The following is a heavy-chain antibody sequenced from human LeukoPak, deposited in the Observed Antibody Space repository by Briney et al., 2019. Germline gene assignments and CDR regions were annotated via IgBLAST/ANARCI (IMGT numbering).Heavy chain of an antibody. CDR1: EFTFSTYP. Sequence: GGSLRLSCAASEFTFSTYPMSWVRQAPGNGLEWVSLISDGAATTYYADSVKGRFTISRDNSKNTLYLQMISLRAEDTAVYYCANLNSGYATDFWGQGTLVTVSS. CDR2: ISDGAATT. J-gene: IGHJ4*02. D-gene: IGHD5-12*01. V-gene: IGHV3-23*01. CDR3: ANLNSGYATDF.